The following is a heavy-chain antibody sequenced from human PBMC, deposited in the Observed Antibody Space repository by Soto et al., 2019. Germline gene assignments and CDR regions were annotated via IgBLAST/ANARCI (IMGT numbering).Heavy chain of an antibody. J-gene: IGHJ3*01. CDR2: ISYDGTNK. CDR3: ARANTGLYQADCDV. CDR1: GFIFSDYV. V-gene: IGHV3-30*04. D-gene: IGHD2-8*02. Sequence: QVQLVQSGGGVVQPGTSLRLSCAASGFIFSDYVMYWFRQTPGKGLEWMAVISYDGTNKHYENSVKGRFFISRDNSNNTLYLQMSSLRPEVSAIYYCARANTGLYQADCDVWGRGTLVVVSS.